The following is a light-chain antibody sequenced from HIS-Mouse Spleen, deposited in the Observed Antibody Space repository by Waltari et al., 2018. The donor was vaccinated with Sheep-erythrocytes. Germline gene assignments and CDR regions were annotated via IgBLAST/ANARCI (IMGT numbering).Light chain of an antibody. J-gene: IGLJ3*02. CDR2: GKN. V-gene: IGLV3-19*01. Sequence: SSELTQDPAVSVALGQTVRITCQGDSLRSYYASWYQQKPGQAPVLVIYGKNNRPSGIPDRFSGSSSGNTASLTITGAQAEDEADYYCNCRDSSGNHLEVFGGGTKLTVL. CDR3: NCRDSSGNHLEV. CDR1: SLRSYY.